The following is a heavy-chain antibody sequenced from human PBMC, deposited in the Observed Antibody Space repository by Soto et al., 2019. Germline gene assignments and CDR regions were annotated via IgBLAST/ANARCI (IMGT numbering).Heavy chain of an antibody. Sequence: PCVSQTSCSKGSGYSFAVYWTSWVRTIPGKGLEWMGRIDPSDSYTNYSPSFQGHVTISADKSISTAYLQWSSLKASDTAMYYCASLDYVWGSYRFDYWGQGNLVTVSS. D-gene: IGHD3-16*02. J-gene: IGHJ4*02. CDR3: ASLDYVWGSYRFDY. V-gene: IGHV5-10-1*01. CDR1: GYSFAVYW. CDR2: IDPSDSYT.